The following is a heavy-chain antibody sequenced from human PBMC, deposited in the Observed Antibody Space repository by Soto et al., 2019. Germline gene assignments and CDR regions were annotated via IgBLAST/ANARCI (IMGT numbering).Heavy chain of an antibody. CDR3: ARDLGGYSSPGGDY. J-gene: IGHJ4*02. D-gene: IGHD6-13*01. CDR1: GFTFSSYW. Sequence: GGSLRLSCAASGFTFSSYWMSWVRQAPGKGLEWVANIKQDGSEKYYVDSGKGRFTISRDNAKNSLYLQMNSLRAEDTAVYYCARDLGGYSSPGGDYWGQGTLVTVSS. V-gene: IGHV3-7*01. CDR2: IKQDGSEK.